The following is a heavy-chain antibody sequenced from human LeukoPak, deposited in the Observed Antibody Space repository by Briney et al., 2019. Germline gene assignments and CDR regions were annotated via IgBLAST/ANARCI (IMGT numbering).Heavy chain of an antibody. D-gene: IGHD3-10*01. CDR2: ISGYNGNT. Sequence: ASVKVSCKASGYPFTNYGTSWVRQAPGQGLEWMGWISGYNGNTNSAQKVQGRVTMTTDTSTSTAYMELRSLRSDDTAVYYGVRDRGEWIDQYYGMDVWGQGTTVTVSS. CDR3: VRDRGEWIDQYYGMDV. J-gene: IGHJ6*02. V-gene: IGHV1-18*01. CDR1: GYPFTNYG.